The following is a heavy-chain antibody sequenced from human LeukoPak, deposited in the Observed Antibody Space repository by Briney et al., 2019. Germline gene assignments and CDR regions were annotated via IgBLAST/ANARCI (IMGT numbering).Heavy chain of an antibody. J-gene: IGHJ3*02. Sequence: GSLRLSCAASGFTFSSYSMNWVRQPPGKGLEWIGEIYHSGSTNYNPSLKSRVTISVDKSKNQFSLKLSSVTAADTAVYYCARGERGYSYAFDIWGQGTMVTVSS. V-gene: IGHV4-4*02. CDR3: ARGERGYSYAFDI. CDR2: IYHSGST. CDR1: GFTFSSYSM. D-gene: IGHD5-18*01.